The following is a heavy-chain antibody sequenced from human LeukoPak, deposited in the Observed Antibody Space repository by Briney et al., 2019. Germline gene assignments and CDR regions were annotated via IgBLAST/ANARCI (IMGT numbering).Heavy chain of an antibody. Sequence: SETLSLTCTVSGGAISSYYWSWIRQPPGKGLEWIGYIYTSGSTNYNPSLKSRVTISVDTSKNQFSLKLSSVTAADTAAYYCARQVFWSGYSFDYWGQGTLVTVSS. D-gene: IGHD3-3*01. V-gene: IGHV4-4*09. CDR1: GGAISSYY. J-gene: IGHJ4*02. CDR3: ARQVFWSGYSFDY. CDR2: IYTSGST.